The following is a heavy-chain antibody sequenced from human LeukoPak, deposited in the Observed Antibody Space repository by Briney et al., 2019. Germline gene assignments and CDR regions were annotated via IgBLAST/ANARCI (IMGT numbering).Heavy chain of an antibody. Sequence: GGSLRLSCAASGFTFSSYGMHWVRQAPGKGLEWVAVISYDGSNKYYADSVKGRFTISRDNSKNTLYLQMNSLRAEDTAVYYCAKDRDYGDPYYMDVWGKGTTVTVSS. J-gene: IGHJ6*03. CDR2: ISYDGSNK. D-gene: IGHD4-17*01. CDR1: GFTFSSYG. CDR3: AKDRDYGDPYYMDV. V-gene: IGHV3-30*18.